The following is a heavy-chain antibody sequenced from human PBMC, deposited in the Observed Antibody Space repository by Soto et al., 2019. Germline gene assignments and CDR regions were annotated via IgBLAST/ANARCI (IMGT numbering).Heavy chain of an antibody. CDR2: ISYDGSNK. Sequence: GGSLRLSCAASGFTFSSYGMHWVRQAPGKGLEWVAVISYDGSNKYYADSVKGRFTISRDNSKNTLYLQMNSLRAEDTAVYYCAKGSERLRFSEYYFDYWGQGTLVTVSS. V-gene: IGHV3-30*18. D-gene: IGHD5-12*01. CDR3: AKGSERLRFSEYYFDY. J-gene: IGHJ4*02. CDR1: GFTFSSYG.